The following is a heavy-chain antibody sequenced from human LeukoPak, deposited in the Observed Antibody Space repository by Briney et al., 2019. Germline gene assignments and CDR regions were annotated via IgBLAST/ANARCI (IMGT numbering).Heavy chain of an antibody. D-gene: IGHD3-22*01. CDR3: ARVRATYYYDSSGYYYFEY. CDR1: GVTFTSYA. Sequence: ASVKVSCKASGVTFTSYAISWVRQAPGQGLEWMGGIIPIFGTANYAQKFQGRVTITGDESTSTAYMELSSLRSEDTAVYYCARVRATYYYDSSGYYYFEYWGQGTLVTVSS. J-gene: IGHJ4*02. V-gene: IGHV1-69*13. CDR2: IIPIFGTA.